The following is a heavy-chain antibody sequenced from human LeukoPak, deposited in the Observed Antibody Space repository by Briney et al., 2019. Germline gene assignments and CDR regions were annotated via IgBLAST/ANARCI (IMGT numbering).Heavy chain of an antibody. D-gene: IGHD2-2*01. V-gene: IGHV3-21*01. Sequence: GGSLRLSCAASGFTFSSYSMNWVRQAPGKGLEWVSSISSSSYIYYADSVKGRFTISRDNAKNSLYLQMNSLRDEDTAVYYCARDRRRGYCSSTSCRTDAFDIWGQGTMVTVSS. CDR3: ARDRRRGYCSSTSCRTDAFDI. CDR1: GFTFSSYS. J-gene: IGHJ3*02. CDR2: ISSSSYI.